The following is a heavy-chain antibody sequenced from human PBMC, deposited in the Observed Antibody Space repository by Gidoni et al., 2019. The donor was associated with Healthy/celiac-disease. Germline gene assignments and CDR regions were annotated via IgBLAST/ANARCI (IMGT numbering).Heavy chain of an antibody. CDR1: GFTFSDYY. Sequence: QVQLVESGGGLVKPGGSLRLSCAASGFTFSDYYMSWIRQAPGKGLEWAAYISSSGSTISYTDAVKGRFTISRDNANNSLYLQMNSLRAEDTAVYYCARDQYSSSWIVYDPWGQGTLVTVSS. J-gene: IGHJ5*02. V-gene: IGHV3-11*01. D-gene: IGHD6-13*01. CDR3: ARDQYSSSWIVYDP. CDR2: ISSSGSTI.